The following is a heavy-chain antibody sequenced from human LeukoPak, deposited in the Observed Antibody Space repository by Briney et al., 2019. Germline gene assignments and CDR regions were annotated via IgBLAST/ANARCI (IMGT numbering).Heavy chain of an antibody. Sequence: PGGSLRLSCAASGFTFSDYYMSWIRQAPGKGLEWVSYISSSSSYTNYADSVEGRFTISRDNAKNSLYLQMNSLRAEDTAVYYCARSWLDYFDYWGQGTLVTVSS. V-gene: IGHV3-11*03. CDR3: ARSWLDYFDY. CDR2: ISSSSSYT. J-gene: IGHJ4*02. D-gene: IGHD6-13*01. CDR1: GFTFSDYY.